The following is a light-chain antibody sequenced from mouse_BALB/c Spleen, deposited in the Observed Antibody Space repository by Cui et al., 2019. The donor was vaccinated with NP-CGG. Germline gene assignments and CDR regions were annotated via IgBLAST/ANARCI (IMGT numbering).Light chain of an antibody. CDR3: ALWYSNHWV. Sequence: HAVVSHESAPTTSPGETVTLTCRSSTGAVRTSNYANWVQEKPDHLFTGLIGGTNNRAPGVPARFSGSLIGDKAALTITGAQTEDEAIYFCALWYSNHWVFGGGTKLTVL. CDR2: GTN. J-gene: IGLJ1*01. V-gene: IGLV1*01. CDR1: TGAVRTSNY.